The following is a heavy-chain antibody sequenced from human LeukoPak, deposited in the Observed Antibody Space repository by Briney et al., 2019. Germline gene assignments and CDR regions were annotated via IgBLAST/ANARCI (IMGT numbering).Heavy chain of an antibody. Sequence: GGSLRLSCAASGFTFSSYWMHWVRQAPGKGLVWVSRIKSDGSTRYADSVKGRFTISRDNAKNTVSLQMNSLRAEDTGVYYCARGPSEIGGYYPEYFRHWGQGTLVTVSP. J-gene: IGHJ1*01. CDR1: GFTFSSYW. V-gene: IGHV3-74*01. CDR3: ARGPSEIGGYYPEYFRH. D-gene: IGHD3-22*01. CDR2: IKSDGST.